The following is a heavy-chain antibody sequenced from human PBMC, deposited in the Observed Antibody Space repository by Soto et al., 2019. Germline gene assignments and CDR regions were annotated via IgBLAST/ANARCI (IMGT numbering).Heavy chain of an antibody. CDR2: IYYSGST. V-gene: IGHV4-61*01. CDR1: GGSVSSGSYY. J-gene: IGHJ6*02. D-gene: IGHD6-19*01. Sequence: QVQLQESGPGLVKPSETLSLTCTVSGGSVSSGSYYWSWIRQPPGKGLEWIGYIYYSGSTNYNPSLTSRVTITVDTTKNQFSLKLSSVTAADTAVYYCARGIEGWYQGRYSYGMDVWGQGTTVTVSS. CDR3: ARGIEGWYQGRYSYGMDV.